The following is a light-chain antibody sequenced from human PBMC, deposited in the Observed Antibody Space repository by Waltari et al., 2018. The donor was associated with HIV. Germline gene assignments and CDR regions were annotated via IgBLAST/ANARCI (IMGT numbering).Light chain of an antibody. CDR2: EVS. CDR3: CAYAGSTTYVI. J-gene: IGLJ2*01. CDR1: SSDVGGYNL. V-gene: IGLV2-23*02. Sequence: QSALTQPASVSGSPGQSITISCTGTSSDVGGYNLVSWYQQHPGKAPKLMIYEVSTRPSGVSNHFSGSKSGNTASLTISGLQAEDEADYYCCAYAGSTTYVIFGGGTKLTVL.